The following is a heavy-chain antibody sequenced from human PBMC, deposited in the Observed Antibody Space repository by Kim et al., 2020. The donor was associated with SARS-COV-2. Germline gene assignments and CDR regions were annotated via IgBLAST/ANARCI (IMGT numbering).Heavy chain of an antibody. J-gene: IGHJ5*02. V-gene: IGHV4-34*01. Sequence: SETLSLTCAVYGGSFSGYYWSWIRQPPGKGLEWIGEINHSGSTNYNPSLKSRVTISVDTSKNQFSLKLSSVTAADTAVYYCARGYRYYYGSGSYRWFDPWGQGTLVTVSS. CDR1: GGSFSGYY. CDR2: INHSGST. D-gene: IGHD3-10*01. CDR3: ARGYRYYYGSGSYRWFDP.